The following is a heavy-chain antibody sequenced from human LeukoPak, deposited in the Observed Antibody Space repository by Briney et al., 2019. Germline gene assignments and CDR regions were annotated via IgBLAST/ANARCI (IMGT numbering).Heavy chain of an antibody. CDR1: GGTFSSYA. Sequence: SVKVSCKASGGTFSSYAISWVRQAPGQGLEWMGRIIPIFGTANYAQKFQGRVTITTDESTSTAYMELSSLRSEDTAVYYCAGPPPYYYDSSGYYLSYWGQGTLVTVSS. D-gene: IGHD3-22*01. V-gene: IGHV1-69*05. CDR3: AGPPPYYYDSSGYYLSY. J-gene: IGHJ4*02. CDR2: IIPIFGTA.